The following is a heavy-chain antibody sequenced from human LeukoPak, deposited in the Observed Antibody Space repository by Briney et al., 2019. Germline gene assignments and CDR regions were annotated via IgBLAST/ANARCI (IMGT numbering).Heavy chain of an antibody. CDR3: AKGLTPDY. D-gene: IGHD4/OR15-4a*01. CDR2: ISGSGGTT. V-gene: IGHV3-23*01. CDR1: GFTFRNYA. J-gene: IGHJ4*02. Sequence: GGSLRLSCAASGFTFRNYAMTWARQAPGKGLEWVSGISGSGGTTYYADSVKGRFTISRDNAKNTLYLEMSSLRAEDTAVYYCAKGLTPDYWGQGTLVTVSS.